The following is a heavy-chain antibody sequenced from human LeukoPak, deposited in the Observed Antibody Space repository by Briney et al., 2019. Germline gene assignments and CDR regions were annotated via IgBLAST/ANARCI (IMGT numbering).Heavy chain of an antibody. D-gene: IGHD3-10*01. J-gene: IGHJ4*02. Sequence: GGSLKDSCSASGFRFCDYDMNWFRQAPGKGLGWISSISGRSSHVDYGDSVTCQFSISRDNAMNSVFLQMNSLGVDDTAVYYCGRAFPPLRTASSGDLWGQGTLVPVSS. CDR1: GFRFCDYD. V-gene: IGHV3-21*01. CDR3: GRAFPPLRTASSGDL. CDR2: ISGRSSHV.